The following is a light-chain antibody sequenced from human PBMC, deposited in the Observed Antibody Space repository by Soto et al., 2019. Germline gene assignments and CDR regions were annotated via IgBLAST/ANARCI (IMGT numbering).Light chain of an antibody. V-gene: IGKV3-20*01. CDR1: QSVSSSY. Sequence: EIVLTQSPGTLSLSPGERATLSCRASQSVSSSYLAWYHQKPGLAPRLLIYDASSRATGIPDRFSGSGSGTDFTLTISRLEPEDFAVYYCQQYGSSPWTFGQGTKVEIK. CDR3: QQYGSSPWT. CDR2: DAS. J-gene: IGKJ1*01.